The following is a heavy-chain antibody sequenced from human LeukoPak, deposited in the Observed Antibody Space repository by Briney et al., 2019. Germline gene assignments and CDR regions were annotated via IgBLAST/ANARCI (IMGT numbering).Heavy chain of an antibody. CDR2: ISGSGGGT. Sequence: GGSLRLSCASSGFTFSNSTMSWVRQTPGEGVECVSAISGSGGGTYYAHSVKGRFTISRDTSQNTLDLQMSTLRAEDTAAYYCVKEAVEYFDYWGEGDLVTVSS. D-gene: IGHD5-24*01. V-gene: IGHV3-23*01. CDR3: VKEAVEYFDY. CDR1: GFTFSNST. J-gene: IGHJ4*02.